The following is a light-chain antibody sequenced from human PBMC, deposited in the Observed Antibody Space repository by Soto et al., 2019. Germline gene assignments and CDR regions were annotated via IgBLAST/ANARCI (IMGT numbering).Light chain of an antibody. CDR1: SSDVGGYNY. J-gene: IGLJ1*01. CDR3: LSYADTAYV. V-gene: IGLV2-8*01. Sequence: QSALTQPPSASGSPGQSVIISCAGTSSDVGGYNYVSWYQQYPGKVPKLMIYEVSERPSGVPDRFSGSKSGNTAFLTVSGLQAEDEADYYCLSYADTAYVFGTGTKLTVL. CDR2: EVS.